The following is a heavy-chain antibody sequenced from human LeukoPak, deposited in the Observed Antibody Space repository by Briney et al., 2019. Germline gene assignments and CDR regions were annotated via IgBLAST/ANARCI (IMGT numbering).Heavy chain of an antibody. CDR3: ARLLYDFWSGYHFDY. J-gene: IGHJ4*02. CDR1: GYSFTSYW. Sequence: GESLKICCKGSGYSFTSYWIGWVRQMPGKGLEWMGIIYPGDSDTRYSPSFQGQVTISADKSISTAYLQWNSLKASDTAMYYCARLLYDFWSGYHFDYWGQGTLVTVSS. V-gene: IGHV5-51*01. D-gene: IGHD3-3*01. CDR2: IYPGDSDT.